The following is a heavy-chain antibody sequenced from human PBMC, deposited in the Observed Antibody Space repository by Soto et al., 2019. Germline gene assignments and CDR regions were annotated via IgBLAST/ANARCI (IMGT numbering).Heavy chain of an antibody. V-gene: IGHV1-18*01. Sequence: QLQLVQSGAEVKKPGASVKVSCKASGYPFTGYSVGWVRQAPGQGPEWMGWISAYSGDTYYAQRCQDRLTMTTDASTSTAYMDLRSLRSDDTAVYYCARPSGSYGDYAWSLKYWGQGTLVTVSS. CDR1: GYPFTGYS. J-gene: IGHJ4*02. D-gene: IGHD4-17*01. CDR2: ISAYSGDT. CDR3: ARPSGSYGDYAWSLKY.